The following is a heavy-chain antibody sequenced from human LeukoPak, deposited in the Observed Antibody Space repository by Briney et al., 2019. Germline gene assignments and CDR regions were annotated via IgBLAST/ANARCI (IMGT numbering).Heavy chain of an antibody. CDR3: ARGRRYCSSTSCAGWFDP. CDR2: INPNSGGT. CDR1: GYTFTGYY. Sequence: ASVKVSCKASGYTFTGYYMHWVRQAPGQGLEWMGWINPNSGGTNYAQKFQGRVTMTRDTSISTAYMELSRLRSDDTAVYYCARGRRYCSSTSCAGWFDPWGQEPWSPSPQ. V-gene: IGHV1-2*02. J-gene: IGHJ5*02. D-gene: IGHD2-2*01.